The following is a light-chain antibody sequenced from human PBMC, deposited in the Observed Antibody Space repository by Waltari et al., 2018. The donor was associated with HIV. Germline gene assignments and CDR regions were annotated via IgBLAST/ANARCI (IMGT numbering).Light chain of an antibody. J-gene: IGLJ2*01. CDR1: SSNIRAGYD. CDR3: QSYDSSLSVV. V-gene: IGLV1-40*01. CDR2: GNS. Sequence: QSVLTQPPSVSGAPGQRVTISCTVSSSNIRAGYDVHWYQQLPGTAPKLLIYGNSNRPSGVPDRFSGSKSGTSASLAITGLQAEDEADYYCQSYDSSLSVVFGGGTKLTVL.